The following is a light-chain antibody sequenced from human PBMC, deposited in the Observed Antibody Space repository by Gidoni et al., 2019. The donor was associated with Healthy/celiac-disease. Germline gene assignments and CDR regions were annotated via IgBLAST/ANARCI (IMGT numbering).Light chain of an antibody. CDR1: QSISSY. Sequence: DIQMTQSPSSLSASVGDRVTITCRASQSISSYLNWYQQKPGKAPKLLIYAASSLQSGVPSRFSGSGSGTDFTLTISSLQPEDVATYYCQQSYSTSKTFGQXTKLEIK. CDR3: QQSYSTSKT. CDR2: AAS. V-gene: IGKV1-39*01. J-gene: IGKJ2*01.